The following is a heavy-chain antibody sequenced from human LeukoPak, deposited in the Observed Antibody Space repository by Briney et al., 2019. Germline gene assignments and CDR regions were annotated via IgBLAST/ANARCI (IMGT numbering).Heavy chain of an antibody. D-gene: IGHD3-3*01. CDR2: INHSGST. CDR1: GGSFSGYY. V-gene: IGHV4-34*01. J-gene: IGHJ6*02. CDR3: ARDYWQRASTYYDFWSGYDYYGMDV. Sequence: SETLSLTCAVYGGSFSGYYWSWIRQPPGKGLEWIGEINHSGSTNYNPSLKSRVTISVDTSKNQFSLKLSSVTAADTAVYYCARDYWQRASTYYDFWSGYDYYGMDVWGQGTTVTVSS.